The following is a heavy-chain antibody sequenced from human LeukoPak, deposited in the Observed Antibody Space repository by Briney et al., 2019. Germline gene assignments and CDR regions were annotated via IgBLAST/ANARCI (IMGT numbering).Heavy chain of an antibody. V-gene: IGHV3-30-3*01. CDR1: GFTFSNYA. Sequence: GGSLRLSCVASGFTFSNYAMHWVRQAPGKGLEWVAVISYDGSNKYYADSVKGRFTISRDNSKNTLYLQMNSLRAEDTAVYYCARAFDDYGVTWGQGTLVTVSS. J-gene: IGHJ5*02. CDR3: ARAFDDYGVT. CDR2: ISYDGSNK. D-gene: IGHD4-17*01.